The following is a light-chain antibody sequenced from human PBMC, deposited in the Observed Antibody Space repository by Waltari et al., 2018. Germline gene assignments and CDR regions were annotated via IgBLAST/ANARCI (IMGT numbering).Light chain of an antibody. V-gene: IGKV1-39*01. J-gene: IGKJ3*01. CDR3: QHGYGTPFT. CDR1: ENVNNY. CDR2: KAS. Sequence: DIQMTQSPSSLSASVGDRVTITCRASENVNNYLNWYQQKPGKAPKLLIYKASTLQSGVPSRFSGSGSGTDYTFTIISLQSEDVATYYCQHGYGTPFTFGPGTKLDIK.